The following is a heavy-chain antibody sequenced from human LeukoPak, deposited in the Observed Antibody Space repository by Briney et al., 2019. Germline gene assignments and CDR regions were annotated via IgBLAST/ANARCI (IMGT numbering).Heavy chain of an antibody. CDR3: AGDGLSSWPRIIDL. V-gene: IGHV3-21*06. Sequence: GGSLRLSCAASGFTFNSFSFNWVRQTPGKGLEWVSSIDSSGEYIYYADSLKGRFTFSRDNAKNSLSLQVNSLRAKDTGVYYCAGDGLSSWPRIIDLWGQGTLVSVSS. D-gene: IGHD3-10*01. CDR2: IDSSGEYI. J-gene: IGHJ5*02. CDR1: GFTFNSFS.